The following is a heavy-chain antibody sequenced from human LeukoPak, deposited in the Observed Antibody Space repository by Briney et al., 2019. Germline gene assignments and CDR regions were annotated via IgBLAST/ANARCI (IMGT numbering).Heavy chain of an antibody. CDR2: IKQDGSEK. CDR1: GFTFSSYW. D-gene: IGHD5-24*01. Sequence: GGSLRLSCAASGFTFSSYWMSWVRQAPGKGLEWVANIKQDGSEKYYVDSVKGRFTISRDNAKNSLYLQMNSLRAEDTALYYCAKDRDGADRIVLWGQGTLVTVSS. J-gene: IGHJ4*02. V-gene: IGHV3-7*03. CDR3: AKDRDGADRIVL.